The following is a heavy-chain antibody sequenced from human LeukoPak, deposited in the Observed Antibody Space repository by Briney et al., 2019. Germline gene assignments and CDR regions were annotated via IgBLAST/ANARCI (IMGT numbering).Heavy chain of an antibody. D-gene: IGHD6-13*01. CDR2: IFYSRTT. CDR3: ARGGSAAKYYFDS. Sequence: SETLSLTCTVSNDSISPLYWGWIRQPPGKGLEFIGYIFYSRTTNFNPSLKSRVTLSVDTSKNQFSLRLNSVTAADTAVYYCARGGSAAKYYFDSWGQGTLVTVSS. CDR1: NDSISPLY. J-gene: IGHJ4*02. V-gene: IGHV4-59*11.